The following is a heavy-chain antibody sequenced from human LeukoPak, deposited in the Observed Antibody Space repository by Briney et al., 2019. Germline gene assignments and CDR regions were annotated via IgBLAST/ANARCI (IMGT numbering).Heavy chain of an antibody. CDR2: INYDIGRT. J-gene: IGHJ4*02. V-gene: IGHV4-31*03. Sequence: PSETLSLTCTVSGDSISGSNYYWSWIRQHPGKGLEWFGYINYDIGRTFYNPSLESRVAISVDPSENQFSLRMTSVTAADTAVYHCARDGNWNTGRGVVDSWGRGTLVIVSS. CDR3: ARDGNWNTGRGVVDS. D-gene: IGHD1/OR15-1a*01. CDR1: GDSISGSNYY.